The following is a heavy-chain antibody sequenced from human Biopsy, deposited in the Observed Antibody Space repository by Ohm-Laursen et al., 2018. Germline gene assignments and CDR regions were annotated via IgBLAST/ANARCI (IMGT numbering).Heavy chain of an antibody. D-gene: IGHD3-9*01. V-gene: IGHV1-69*06. CDR3: ATKLTGYFHH. Sequence: ASVKVSCKAPGGTFSNYGVNWVRQAHGQGLEWLGGNIPILGTGNYAQKFQDRVTVAADTSTSTATMELRSLRSDDTAVYYCATKLTGYFHHWGQGTLVTVSS. J-gene: IGHJ1*01. CDR2: NIPILGTG. CDR1: GGTFSNYG.